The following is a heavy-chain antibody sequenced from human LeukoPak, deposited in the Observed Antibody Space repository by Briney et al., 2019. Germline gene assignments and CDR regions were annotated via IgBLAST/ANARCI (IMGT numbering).Heavy chain of an antibody. D-gene: IGHD2-15*01. CDR2: IYYSGST. CDR3: ARDKYCSGGSCYSDWFDP. V-gene: IGHV4-59*01. Sequence: LETLSLTCTVSGGSISSYYWSWIRQPPGKGLEWIGYIYYSGSTNYNPSLKSRVTISVDTSKNQFSLKLSSVTAADTAVYYCARDKYCSGGSCYSDWFDPWGQGTLVTVSS. CDR1: GGSISSYY. J-gene: IGHJ5*02.